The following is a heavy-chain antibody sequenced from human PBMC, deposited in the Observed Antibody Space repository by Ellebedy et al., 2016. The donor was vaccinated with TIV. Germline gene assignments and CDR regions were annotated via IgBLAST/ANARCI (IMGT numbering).Heavy chain of an antibody. CDR3: ARDVHRRLDY. J-gene: IGHJ4*02. V-gene: IGHV4-31*03. CDR2: IYYNGVT. CDR1: GGSINSTTYY. D-gene: IGHD2-21*01. Sequence: MPSETLSLTCTVSGGSINSTTYYWSWIRQHPGKGLEWIGYIYYNGVTYYNPSLKSRVAISVDTSKNQFSLKLSSVTAVDAAVYFCARDVHRRLDYWGQGALVTVSS.